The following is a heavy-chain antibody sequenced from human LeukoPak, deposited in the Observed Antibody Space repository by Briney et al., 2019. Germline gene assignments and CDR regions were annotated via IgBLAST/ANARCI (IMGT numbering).Heavy chain of an antibody. V-gene: IGHV1-18*01. D-gene: IGHD6-13*01. CDR3: ARTREYSSTWFFPPFDP. CDR2: ISAYNGNT. Sequence: ASVKVSCKASGYTFTNYGIHWVRQAPGQGLEWMGWISAYNGNTNSAQKLQGRVTMTTDTSTSTAYMELTGLTSNDTGVYYCARTREYSSTWFFPPFDPWGQGTLVTVSS. CDR1: GYTFTNYG. J-gene: IGHJ5*02.